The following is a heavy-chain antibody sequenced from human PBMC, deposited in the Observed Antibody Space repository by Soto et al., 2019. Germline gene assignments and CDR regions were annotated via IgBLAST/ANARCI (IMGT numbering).Heavy chain of an antibody. J-gene: IGHJ4*02. V-gene: IGHV3-30*03. D-gene: IGHD3-16*01. CDR1: GFTFISYG. CDR3: ARVGPYYDYIWWSYLVPPPDY. Sequence: GGSLRLSCAASGFTFISYGMHWVLQAPCEGLEWVAVISYDGSNKYYADSVKGRFTISRDNSKNTLYLQMNSLRAEDTAVYYCARVGPYYDYIWWSYLVPPPDYWGQGTLVTVSS. CDR2: ISYDGSNK.